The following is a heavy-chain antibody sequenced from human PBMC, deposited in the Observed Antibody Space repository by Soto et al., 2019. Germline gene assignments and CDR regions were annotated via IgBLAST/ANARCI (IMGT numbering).Heavy chain of an antibody. CDR3: ARPTRYYYDSSGQSAWFDP. CDR2: IIPIFGTA. D-gene: IGHD3-22*01. V-gene: IGHV1-69*12. Sequence: QVQLVQSGAEVKKPGSSVKVSCKASGGTFSSYAISWVRQAPGQGLEWMGGIIPIFGTANYAQKFQGRVTITADESKITAYMELSSLRSEDTAVYYCARPTRYYYDSSGQSAWFDPWGQGTLVTVSS. J-gene: IGHJ5*02. CDR1: GGTFSSYA.